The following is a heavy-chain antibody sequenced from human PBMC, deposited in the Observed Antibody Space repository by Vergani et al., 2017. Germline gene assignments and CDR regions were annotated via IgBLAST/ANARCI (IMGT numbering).Heavy chain of an antibody. CDR3: ARVGCSGGSCYPFDY. D-gene: IGHD2-15*01. CDR2: ISSSSSYT. J-gene: IGHJ4*02. Sequence: EVQLVESGGGLVKPGGSLRLSCAASGFTFSSYSMNWVRQAPGKGLEWVSSISSSSSYTNYADSVKGRFTISRDNAKNSLYLQMNSLRAEDTAVYYCARVGCSGGSCYPFDYWGQGTLVTVSS. V-gene: IGHV3-21*01. CDR1: GFTFSSYS.